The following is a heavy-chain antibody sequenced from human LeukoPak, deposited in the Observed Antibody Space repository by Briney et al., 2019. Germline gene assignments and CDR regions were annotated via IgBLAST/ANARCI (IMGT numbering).Heavy chain of an antibody. D-gene: IGHD5-12*01. J-gene: IGHJ4*02. Sequence: GGSLRLSCAASGFTFSSYAMHWVRQAPGKGLEWVAVISYDGSNKYYADSVKGRFTISRDNSKNTLYLQMNSLRAEDTAVYYCARVFDIVATSFDYWGQGTLVTVSS. CDR3: ARVFDIVATSFDY. CDR2: ISYDGSNK. CDR1: GFTFSSYA. V-gene: IGHV3-30-3*01.